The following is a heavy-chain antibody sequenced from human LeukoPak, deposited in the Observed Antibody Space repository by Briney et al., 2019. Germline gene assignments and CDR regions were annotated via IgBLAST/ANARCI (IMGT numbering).Heavy chain of an antibody. CDR2: ISYDGSNK. J-gene: IGHJ4*02. V-gene: IGHV3-30*18. CDR3: AKDLPFTSQRDFDY. D-gene: IGHD3-16*01. Sequence: GRSLRLSCAASGFTFSSYGMHWVRQAPGKGLEWVAVISYDGSNKYYADSVKGRFTISRDNSKNTLYLQMNSLRAEDTAVYYCAKDLPFTSQRDFDYWGQGTLVTVSS. CDR1: GFTFSSYG.